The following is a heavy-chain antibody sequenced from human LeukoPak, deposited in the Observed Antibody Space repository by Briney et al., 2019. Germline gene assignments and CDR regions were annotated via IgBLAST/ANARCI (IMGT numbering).Heavy chain of an antibody. D-gene: IGHD7-27*01. V-gene: IGHV3-7*01. Sequence: GGSLRLSCAASGFIFSTYWMTWVRQAPGKGLEWVATIKYDGDEKFYVDSVTGRFTISRDNAKNSLYLQMNSLTAEDTAVYYCVRESFSRGDFNWGQGALVSVSS. CDR3: VRESFSRGDFN. CDR1: GFIFSTYW. J-gene: IGHJ4*02. CDR2: IKYDGDEK.